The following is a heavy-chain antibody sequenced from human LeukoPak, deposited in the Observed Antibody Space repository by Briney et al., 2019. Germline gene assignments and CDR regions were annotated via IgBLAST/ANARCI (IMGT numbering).Heavy chain of an antibody. CDR3: AKDRRDGYNYFDY. CDR1: GFTFSSYG. D-gene: IGHD5-24*01. Sequence: GGSLRLSCAASGFTFSSYGMHWVRQAPGKGLEWVAVISYDGSNKYYADSVKGRFTISRDNSKNTLYLQMNSLRAEDTAVYYCAKDRRDGYNYFDYWGQETLVTVSS. J-gene: IGHJ4*02. V-gene: IGHV3-30*18. CDR2: ISYDGSNK.